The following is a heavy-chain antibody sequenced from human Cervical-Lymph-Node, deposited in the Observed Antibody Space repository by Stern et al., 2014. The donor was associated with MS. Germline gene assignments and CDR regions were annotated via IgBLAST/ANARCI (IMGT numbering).Heavy chain of an antibody. J-gene: IGHJ4*02. CDR2: ISWNSNNI. Sequence: EVQLVESGGGSVQPGRSLRLSCAASGFTFDDRAMHWVRQAPGKGLDWGSGISWNSNNIGYADSVRVRFTISRDNAKNSLYLQMNGLRPEDTALYYCAKDISERHYYFDSWGEGTLVTVSS. D-gene: IGHD3-16*02. V-gene: IGHV3-9*01. CDR1: GFTFDDRA. CDR3: AKDISERHYYFDS.